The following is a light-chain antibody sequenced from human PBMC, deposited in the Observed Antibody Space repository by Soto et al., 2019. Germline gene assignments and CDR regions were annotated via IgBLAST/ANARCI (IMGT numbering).Light chain of an antibody. V-gene: IGLV2-14*03. CDR2: DVS. CDR1: SSDVGGYNY. Sequence: QSVLTQPASVSVSPGQSITISCTGTSSDVGGYNYVSWYQHHPGKAPKLMIYDVSNRPSGVSNRFSGSKSGNTASLTISGLQAEDEADYYCSSYTSSSTRVFGTGTKVTVL. CDR3: SSYTSSSTRV. J-gene: IGLJ1*01.